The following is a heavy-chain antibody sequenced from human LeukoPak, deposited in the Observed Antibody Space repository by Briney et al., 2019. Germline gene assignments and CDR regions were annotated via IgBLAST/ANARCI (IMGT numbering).Heavy chain of an antibody. CDR2: ISSSSSYT. J-gene: IGHJ4*02. V-gene: IGHV3-11*06. CDR1: GFTFSDYY. D-gene: IGHD6-19*01. CDR3: ARGGVPIAVAGSFDY. Sequence: GGSLRLSCAASGFTFSDYYMSWIRQAPGKGLEWVSYISSSSSYTNYADSVKGRFTISRDNSKNTLYLQMNSLRAEDTAVYYCARGGVPIAVAGSFDYWGQGTLVTVSS.